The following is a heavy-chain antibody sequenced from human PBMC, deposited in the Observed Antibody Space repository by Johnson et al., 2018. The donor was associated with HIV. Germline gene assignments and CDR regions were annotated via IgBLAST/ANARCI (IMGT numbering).Heavy chain of an antibody. CDR1: GFTFDDHD. V-gene: IGHV3-20*04. J-gene: IGHJ3*02. Sequence: VQLVESGGGVVRPGGSLRLSCAASGFTFDDHDMSWVRQAPGKGLEWLSGINWNGGSTGYADSVQGRFTISRDNAKNSLYLQMNSLRAEDTALYYCARVIRAYDSSGYAGDAFDIWGQGTMVTASS. D-gene: IGHD3-22*01. CDR2: INWNGGST. CDR3: ARVIRAYDSSGYAGDAFDI.